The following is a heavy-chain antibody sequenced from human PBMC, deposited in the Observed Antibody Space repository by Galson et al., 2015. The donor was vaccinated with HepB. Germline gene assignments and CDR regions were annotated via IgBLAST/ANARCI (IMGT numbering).Heavy chain of an antibody. CDR2: ISSSSSTI. J-gene: IGHJ4*02. CDR3: ARDCSSTSCSRRGDY. V-gene: IGHV3-48*01. CDR1: GFTFSSYS. Sequence: SLRLSCAASGFTFSSYSMNWVRQAPGKGLEWVSYISSSSSTIYYADSVKGRFTISRDNAKNSLYLQMNSLRAEDTAVYYCARDCSSTSCSRRGDYWGQGTLVTVSS. D-gene: IGHD2-2*01.